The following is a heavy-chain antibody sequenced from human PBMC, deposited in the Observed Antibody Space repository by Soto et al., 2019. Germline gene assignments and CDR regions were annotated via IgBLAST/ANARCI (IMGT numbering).Heavy chain of an antibody. Sequence: QVQLVESGGGLVKSGGSLRLSCAASGFIFSNYYLTWIRQAPGRGLEWISYISSSGSTTDYADSVKGRFTISRHNSKNSLYLQMDFLRADDTAVYYCAKGVAVAGYDYGVDVWGQGTSVSVSS. J-gene: IGHJ6*02. CDR3: AKGVAVAGYDYGVDV. V-gene: IGHV3-11*01. CDR2: ISSSGSTT. D-gene: IGHD6-19*01. CDR1: GFIFSNYY.